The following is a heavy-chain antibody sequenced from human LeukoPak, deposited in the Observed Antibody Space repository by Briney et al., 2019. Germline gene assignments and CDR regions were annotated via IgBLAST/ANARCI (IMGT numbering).Heavy chain of an antibody. J-gene: IGHJ4*02. Sequence: GGSLRLSCAASGFSFSRYTMSWVRQAPGKGLEWISYISSSSTTIKYADSVKGRFIISRDNAKNSVYLQMNSLRAEDTAVYYCALIAVDWQQSFDYWGQGTLVTVSS. CDR1: GFSFSRYT. V-gene: IGHV3-48*01. D-gene: IGHD2-21*01. CDR2: ISSSSTTI. CDR3: ALIAVDWQQSFDY.